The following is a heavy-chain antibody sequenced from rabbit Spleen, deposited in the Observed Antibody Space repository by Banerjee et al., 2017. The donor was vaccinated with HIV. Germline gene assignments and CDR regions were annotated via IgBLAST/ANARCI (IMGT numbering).Heavy chain of an antibody. Sequence: QEQLVESGGGLVQPEGSLTLTCTASGFSFSSSHYMCWVRQAPGKGLEWIGCIAIGSGRICYANWAKGRFTISKTSSTTATLEVSSLTAADTATYFCARESGNNWDLWGQGTLVTVS. V-gene: IGHV1S45*01. CDR1: GFSFSSSHY. J-gene: IGHJ3*01. CDR2: IAIGSGRI. D-gene: IGHD4-2*01. CDR3: ARESGNNWDL.